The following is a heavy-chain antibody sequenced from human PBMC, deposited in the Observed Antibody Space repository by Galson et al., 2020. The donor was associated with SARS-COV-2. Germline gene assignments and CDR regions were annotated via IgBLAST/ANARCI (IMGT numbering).Heavy chain of an antibody. D-gene: IGHD3-3*01. CDR2: ISSSSSYI. J-gene: IGHJ3*01. CDR1: GFTFSTYS. Sequence: TGGSLRLSCAASGFTFSTYSMNWVRQAPGKGLEWVSFISSSSSYIYSADSVKGRFTISRDNAKNSLYLQMNSLRAEDTAVYYCARAQLRTIFGVVTEALDALDFWGQGTMVTVSS. CDR3: ARAQLRTIFGVVTEALDALDF. V-gene: IGHV3-21*01.